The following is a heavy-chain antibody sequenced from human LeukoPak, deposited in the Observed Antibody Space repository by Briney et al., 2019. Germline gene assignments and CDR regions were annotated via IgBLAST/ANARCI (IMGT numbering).Heavy chain of an antibody. CDR3: ARAAYCGANCYSVGWFDS. J-gene: IGHJ5*01. D-gene: IGHD2-21*02. V-gene: IGHV5-51*01. Sequence: GESLKISFQGSGYSFTRHWIGWVRQMPGKGLEWMGIINPGDSDTRYSPSSQGQVTISADKSINTAYLQWSSLKASDTAMYYCARAAYCGANCYSVGWFDSWGQGTLVTVSS. CDR1: GYSFTRHW. CDR2: INPGDSDT.